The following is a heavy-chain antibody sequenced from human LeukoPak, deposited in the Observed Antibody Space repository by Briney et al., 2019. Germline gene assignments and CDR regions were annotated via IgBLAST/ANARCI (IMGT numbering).Heavy chain of an antibody. V-gene: IGHV3-30*01. D-gene: IGHD3-22*01. CDR1: GFTFSSYA. CDR2: ISYDGSNK. CDR3: ARAKAEETYYYDSSGYYDY. Sequence: PGGSLRLSCAASGFTFSSYAMHWVRQAPGKGLEWVAVISYDGSNKYYADSVKGRFTISRDNSKNTLYLQMNSLRAEDTVVYYCARAKAEETYYYDSSGYYDYWGQGTLVTVSS. J-gene: IGHJ4*02.